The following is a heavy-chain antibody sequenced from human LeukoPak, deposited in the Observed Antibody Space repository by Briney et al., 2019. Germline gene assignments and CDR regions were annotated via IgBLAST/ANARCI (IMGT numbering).Heavy chain of an antibody. CDR2: IYYSGST. V-gene: IGHV4-59*01. J-gene: IGHJ3*02. CDR1: GGSISSYY. CDR3: ARETGSSFDAFDI. D-gene: IGHD1-26*01. Sequence: SETLSLTCTVSGGSISSYYWSWLRQPPGKGLEWIGYIYYSGSTNYNPSLKSRVTISVDTSKNQFSLKLSSVTAADTAVYYCARETGSSFDAFDIWGQGTMVTVSS.